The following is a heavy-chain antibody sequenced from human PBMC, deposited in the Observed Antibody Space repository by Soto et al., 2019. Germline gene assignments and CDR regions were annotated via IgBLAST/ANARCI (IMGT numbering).Heavy chain of an antibody. J-gene: IGHJ4*02. CDR1: GGTFSSYA. CDR2: IIPIFGTA. V-gene: IGHV1-69*13. CDR3: ARAGGFGSYDIYHYLDY. Sequence: SVKVSCKASGGTFSSYAISWVRQAPGQGLEWIGGIIPIFGTANYAQKFQGRVTITADESTSTAYMELSSLRSEDTAVYFCARAGGFGSYDIYHYLDYWGQGTLVTVSS. D-gene: IGHD3-9*01.